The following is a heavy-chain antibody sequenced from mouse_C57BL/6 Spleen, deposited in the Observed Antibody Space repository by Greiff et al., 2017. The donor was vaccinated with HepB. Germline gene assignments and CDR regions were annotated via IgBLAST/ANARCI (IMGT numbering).Heavy chain of an antibody. CDR3: ATITTGAMDY. V-gene: IGHV1-50*01. CDR1: GYTFTSYW. J-gene: IGHJ4*01. CDR2: IDPSDSYT. Sequence: QVQLQQPGAELVKPGASVKLSCKASGYTFTSYWMQWVKQRPGQGLEWIGEIDPSDSYTNYNQKFKGKATLTVDTSSSTAYMQLSSLRSEDSAVYYCATITTGAMDYWGQGTSVTVSS. D-gene: IGHD1-2*01.